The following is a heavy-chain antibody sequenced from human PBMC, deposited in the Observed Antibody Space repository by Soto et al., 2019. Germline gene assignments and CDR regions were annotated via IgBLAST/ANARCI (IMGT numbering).Heavy chain of an antibody. D-gene: IGHD2-2*01. CDR2: ISYDGSNK. CDR3: AKDGRGRIASTSCSVDY. V-gene: IGHV3-30*18. CDR1: GFTFSSYG. Sequence: QVQLVESGGGVVQPGRSLRLSCAASGFTFSSYGMHWVRQAPGKGLEWVAVISYDGSNKYYADSVKGRFTISRDNSKNTLYLQMNSLRAEDTAVYYCAKDGRGRIASTSCSVDYWGQGTLVTVSS. J-gene: IGHJ4*02.